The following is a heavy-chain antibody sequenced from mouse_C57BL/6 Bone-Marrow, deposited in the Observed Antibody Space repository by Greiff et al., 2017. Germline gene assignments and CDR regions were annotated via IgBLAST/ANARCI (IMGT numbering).Heavy chain of an antibody. CDR3: ASLGFDY. V-gene: IGHV5-4*03. CDR2: ISDGGSYT. J-gene: IGHJ2*01. CDR1: GFTFSSYA. D-gene: IGHD4-1*01. Sequence: EVKLVESGGGLVKPGGSLKLSCAASGFTFSSYAMSWVRQTPEKRLEWVATISDGGSYTYYPDNVKGRFPISRDNAKNNLYLQMSHLKSEDTAMYYCASLGFDYWGQGTTLTVSS.